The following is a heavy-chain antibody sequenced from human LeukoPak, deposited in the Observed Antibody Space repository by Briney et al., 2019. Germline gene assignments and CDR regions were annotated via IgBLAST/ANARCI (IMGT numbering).Heavy chain of an antibody. V-gene: IGHV3-11*04. Sequence: GGSLRLSCAASGFTFSDYYMSWIRQAPGKGLEWVSYISSSGSTIYYADSAKGRFTISRDNAKNPLYLQMNSLRAEDTAVYYCASSIGYCSSTSCYGDAFDIWGQGTMVTVSS. D-gene: IGHD2-2*01. J-gene: IGHJ3*02. CDR3: ASSIGYCSSTSCYGDAFDI. CDR2: ISSSGSTI. CDR1: GFTFSDYY.